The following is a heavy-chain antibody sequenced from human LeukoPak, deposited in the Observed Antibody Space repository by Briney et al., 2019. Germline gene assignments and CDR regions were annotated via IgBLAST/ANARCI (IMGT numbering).Heavy chain of an antibody. CDR3: ARVTGIWYFDL. CDR2: IYHGGAT. CDR1: GYSISSGYY. V-gene: IGHV4-38-2*02. J-gene: IGHJ2*01. Sequence: SETPSLTCTVSGYSISSGYYWGWIRQPPGKGLEWIANIYHGGATYYNPSLKSRVIILVDTSKNQFSLKLSSVTASDTAVYYCARVTGIWYFDLWGRGTLVTVSS. D-gene: IGHD7-27*01.